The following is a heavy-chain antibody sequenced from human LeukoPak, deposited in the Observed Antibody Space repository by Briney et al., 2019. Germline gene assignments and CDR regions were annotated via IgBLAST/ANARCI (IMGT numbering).Heavy chain of an antibody. CDR3: ARDKKQWLVSGGSDY. V-gene: IGHV3-20*04. CDR2: INWNGGST. CDR1: GFTFDDYG. D-gene: IGHD6-19*01. J-gene: IGHJ4*02. Sequence: PGGSLRLSCAASGFTFDDYGMSWVRQAPGKGLEWVSGINWNGGSTGYADSVKGRFTISRDNAKNSLYLQMNSLRAEDTAVYYCARDKKQWLVSGGSDYWGQGTLVTVSS.